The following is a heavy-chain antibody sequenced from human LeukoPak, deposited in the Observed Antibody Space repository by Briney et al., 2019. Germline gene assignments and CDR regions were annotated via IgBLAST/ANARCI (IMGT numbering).Heavy chain of an antibody. J-gene: IGHJ4*02. V-gene: IGHV3-30-3*01. CDR3: ARGRSYYDSSGFDY. D-gene: IGHD3-22*01. CDR1: GFTFSSYA. Sequence: GGSLRLSCAASGFTFSSYAMHWVRQAPGKGLEWVAVISYDGSNKYYADSVKGRFTISRDNSKNTLYLQMNSLRAEDTAVYYCARGRSYYDSSGFDYWGQGTLVTVSS. CDR2: ISYDGSNK.